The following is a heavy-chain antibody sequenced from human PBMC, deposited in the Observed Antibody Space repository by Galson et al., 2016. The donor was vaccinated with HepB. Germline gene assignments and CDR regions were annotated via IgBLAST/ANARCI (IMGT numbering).Heavy chain of an antibody. D-gene: IGHD1-26*01. J-gene: IGHJ4*02. V-gene: IGHV3-30*18. CDR1: GFTFSGYG. CDR2: DSMDGRRK. Sequence: SLRLSCAASGFTFSGYGMHWVRQAPGKGLEWVAADSMDGRRKFYADSVKGRFTISRDNSNNILFLQMSSLRADDTAVYFCAKRHKCCPPVGCSVDYWGQGTLVSVSS. CDR3: AKRHKCCPPVGCSVDY.